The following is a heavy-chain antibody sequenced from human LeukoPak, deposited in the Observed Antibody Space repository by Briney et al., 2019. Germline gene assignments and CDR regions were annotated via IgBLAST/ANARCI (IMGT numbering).Heavy chain of an antibody. CDR2: INPSGGST. CDR1: GYTFTSYY. Sequence: ASVKVSCKASGYTFTSYYMHWVRQAPGQGLEWMGIINPSGGSTSYAQKFQGRVTMTRDTSTSTVYMELGSLRSEDTAVYYCARDPDYGGSPGAFDIWGQGTMVTVSS. CDR3: ARDPDYGGSPGAFDI. D-gene: IGHD4-23*01. V-gene: IGHV1-46*01. J-gene: IGHJ3*02.